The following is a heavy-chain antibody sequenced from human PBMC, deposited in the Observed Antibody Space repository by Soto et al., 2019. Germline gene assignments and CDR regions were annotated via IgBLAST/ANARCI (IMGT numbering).Heavy chain of an antibody. J-gene: IGHJ6*02. D-gene: IGHD1-26*01. CDR1: GRTFRSYA. CDR2: ILRIFGTA. V-gene: IGHV1-69*13. Sequence: PVKVSSKASGRTFRSYATSKERQPPGQGLEWMGVILRIFGTANYAQKFQGRVTITADESTSTAYMELSSLRSEDTAVYYCGETRRGRDPYYYYFYGMDVWGQGTTVTVSS. CDR3: GETRRGRDPYYYYFYGMDV.